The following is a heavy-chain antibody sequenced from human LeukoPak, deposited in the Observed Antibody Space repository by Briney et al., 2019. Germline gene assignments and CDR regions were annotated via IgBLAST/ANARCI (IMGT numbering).Heavy chain of an antibody. V-gene: IGHV3-21*01. CDR1: GFTFSSYD. D-gene: IGHD6-6*01. CDR2: ISSSSSYI. Sequence: GSLRLSCAASGFTFSSYDMNWVRQAPGKGLEWVSSISSSSSYIYYADSVKGRFTISRGNAKSSLSLQMSSLRVEDTAVYYCTRDPRHFDSCGQGTLVTVSS. CDR3: TRDPRHFDS. J-gene: IGHJ5*01.